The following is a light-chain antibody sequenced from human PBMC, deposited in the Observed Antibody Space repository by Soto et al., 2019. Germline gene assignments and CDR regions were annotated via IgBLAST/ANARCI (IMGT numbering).Light chain of an antibody. CDR2: GAS. Sequence: EIVLTQSPGTLSLSPGERATLSCRASQSVSSSYLAWYQQKPGQAPRLLIYGASSRATGIPDRFSGSRSGTDFTLTISRLEPVDFAVYYCQQYGSSPLYTFGQGTKLEIK. CDR1: QSVSSSY. V-gene: IGKV3-20*01. CDR3: QQYGSSPLYT. J-gene: IGKJ2*01.